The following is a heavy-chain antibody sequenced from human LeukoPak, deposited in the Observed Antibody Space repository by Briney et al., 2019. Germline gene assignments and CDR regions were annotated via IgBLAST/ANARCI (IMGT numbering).Heavy chain of an antibody. CDR3: ARGGAASHYYYMDV. CDR2: IGAYNGNT. CDR1: GYTFTSYG. V-gene: IGHV1-18*01. D-gene: IGHD2-15*01. J-gene: IGHJ6*03. Sequence: ASVKVSCKASGYTFTSYGISWVRQAPGQGLEWMGWIGAYNGNTNFAQKLQGRVTMTTDTSTSTAYMELRSLRSDDTAVYYCARGGAASHYYYMDVWGKGTTVTVSS.